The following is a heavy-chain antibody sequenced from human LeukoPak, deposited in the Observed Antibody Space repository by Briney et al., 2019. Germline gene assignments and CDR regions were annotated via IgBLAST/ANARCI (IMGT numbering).Heavy chain of an antibody. V-gene: IGHV1-58*01. CDR3: AADPLFNYYGSGSYPNPDY. D-gene: IGHD3-10*01. J-gene: IGHJ4*02. CDR2: IVVGSGNT. Sequence: SVKVSCKASGFTFTSSAVQWVRQARGRRLEWIGWIVVGSGNTNYAQKFQERVTITRDMSTSTAYMELSSLRSEDTAVYYCAADPLFNYYGSGSYPNPDYWGQGTLVTVSS. CDR1: GFTFTSSA.